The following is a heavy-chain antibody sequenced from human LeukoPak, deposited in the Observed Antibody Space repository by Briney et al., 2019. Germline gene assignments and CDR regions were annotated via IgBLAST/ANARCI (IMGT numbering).Heavy chain of an antibody. CDR1: GYTFTGYY. J-gene: IGHJ2*01. D-gene: IGHD4-11*01. V-gene: IGHV1-2*04. CDR3: ASRLQGPPGSPWYFDL. Sequence: GASVKVSCKASGYTFTGYYMHWVRQAPGQGLEWMGWINPNSGGTNYAQKFQGWVTMTRDTSISTAYMELSRLRSDDTAVYYCASRLQGPPGSPWYFDLWGRGTLVTVSS. CDR2: INPNSGGT.